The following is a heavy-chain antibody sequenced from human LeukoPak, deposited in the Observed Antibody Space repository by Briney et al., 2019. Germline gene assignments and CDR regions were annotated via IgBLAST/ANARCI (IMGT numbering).Heavy chain of an antibody. CDR1: GFTFDDYA. CDR3: AKADSSGYHRLYYFDY. V-gene: IGHV3-9*01. Sequence: PGRSLRLSCAASGFTFDDYAMHWVRQAPGKGLEWVSGISWNSGSIGYADSVKGRFTISRDNAKNSLYLQMNSLRAEDTALYYCAKADSSGYHRLYYFDYWGQGTLVTVSS. J-gene: IGHJ4*02. D-gene: IGHD3-22*01. CDR2: ISWNSGSI.